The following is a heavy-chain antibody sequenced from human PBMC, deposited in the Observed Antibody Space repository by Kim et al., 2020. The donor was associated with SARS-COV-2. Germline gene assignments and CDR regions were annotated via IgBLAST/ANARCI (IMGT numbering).Heavy chain of an antibody. CDR3: AKKVFSEAPNESSFQLISSYYYYGMDV. J-gene: IGHJ6*02. CDR1: GFTFSSYA. Sequence: GGSLRLSCAASGFTFSSYAMSWVRQAPGKGLEWVSAISGSGGSTYYADSVKGRFTISRDNSKNTLYLQMNSLRAEDTAVYYCAKKVFSEAPNESSFQLISSYYYYGMDVWGQGTTVTVSS. V-gene: IGHV3-23*01. CDR2: ISGSGGST. D-gene: IGHD2-2*01.